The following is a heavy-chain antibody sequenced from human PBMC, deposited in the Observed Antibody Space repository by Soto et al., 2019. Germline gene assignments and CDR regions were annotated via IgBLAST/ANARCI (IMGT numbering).Heavy chain of an antibody. CDR1: GYTFTSYA. J-gene: IGHJ4*02. D-gene: IGHD6-13*01. CDR2: INAGNGNT. V-gene: IGHV1-3*01. Sequence: ASVKLSCKASGYTFTSYAIHWVRQAPGQRLEWMGWINAGNGNTKYSQKFQGRVTITRDTSASTAYMELSSLRSEDTAVYYCASPWYSSSWPLFDYWGQGTLVTVSS. CDR3: ASPWYSSSWPLFDY.